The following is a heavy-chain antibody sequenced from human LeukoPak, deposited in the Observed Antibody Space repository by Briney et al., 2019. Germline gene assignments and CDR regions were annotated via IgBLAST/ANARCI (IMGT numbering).Heavy chain of an antibody. J-gene: IGHJ6*02. CDR3: ARGWSYGMDV. D-gene: IGHD2-8*01. CDR1: GLTFSGYW. Sequence: GGSLSLSCAVSGLTFSGYWMHWVRQAPGKGLVWVSRLNSDGRATTYADSVKGRFTISRDNAKNTLYLQMNSLRGEDTAVYYCARGWSYGMDVWGQGTTITVSS. CDR2: LNSDGRAT. V-gene: IGHV3-74*01.